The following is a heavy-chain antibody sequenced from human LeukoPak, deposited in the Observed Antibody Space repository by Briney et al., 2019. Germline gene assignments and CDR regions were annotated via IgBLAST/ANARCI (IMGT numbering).Heavy chain of an antibody. CDR1: GYSITSGYY. J-gene: IGHJ5*02. Sequence: PETLSLTCTVSGYSITSGYYWGWIRQPPGKGLEWIGSIYYSGSTYYNPSLKSRVTISVDTSKNQFSLKLSSVTAADTAVYYCARESGVAAAGDGYNWFDPWGQGTLVTVSS. CDR3: ARESGVAAAGDGYNWFDP. D-gene: IGHD6-13*01. V-gene: IGHV4-38-2*02. CDR2: IYYSGST.